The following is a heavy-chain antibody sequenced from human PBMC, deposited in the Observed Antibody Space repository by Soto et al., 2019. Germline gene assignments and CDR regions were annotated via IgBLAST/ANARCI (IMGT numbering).Heavy chain of an antibody. J-gene: IGHJ3*02. Sequence: GVSLRLSCVGSGFTFSSNWMTWVRQAPGKGLEWVGNIRQDGSEKKYVDSVKGRFTISRDNAKNSLYLQMNSLRAEDTAVYYCARGDYYDSSGPFSDAFDIWGQGTMVTVS. V-gene: IGHV3-7*04. CDR2: IRQDGSEK. CDR1: GFTFSSNW. CDR3: ARGDYYDSSGPFSDAFDI. D-gene: IGHD3-22*01.